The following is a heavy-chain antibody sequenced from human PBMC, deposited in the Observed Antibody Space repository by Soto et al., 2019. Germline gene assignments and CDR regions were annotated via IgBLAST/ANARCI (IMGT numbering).Heavy chain of an antibody. J-gene: IGHJ4*02. Sequence: QVQLVESGGGVVPPGRSLRLSCAASGFTFSTYSMYWVRQAPGKGLEWVAVISYDGSNKYEADSMKDRFTISRDNSKNALYLQMNSLRAEDTAVYYWARPYYDFWTGYPGAFFDYWGQGTLVTVSS. CDR1: GFTFSTYS. CDR3: ARPYYDFWTGYPGAFFDY. D-gene: IGHD3-3*01. V-gene: IGHV3-30-3*01. CDR2: ISYDGSNK.